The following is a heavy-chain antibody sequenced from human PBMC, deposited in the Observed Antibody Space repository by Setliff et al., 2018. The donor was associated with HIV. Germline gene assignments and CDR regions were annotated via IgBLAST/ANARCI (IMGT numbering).Heavy chain of an antibody. Sequence: GGSLRLSCGASGFTFSSYVMSWVRQAPGKGLEWVSGISGSGGSPYYADSVKGRFTISRDKSKNTLYLQMSSLRAEDTAVYYCTKDRSVWLGPRVYFDYWGQGTLVTVSS. CDR2: ISGSGGSP. D-gene: IGHD6-19*01. V-gene: IGHV3-23*01. CDR3: TKDRSVWLGPRVYFDY. CDR1: GFTFSSYV. J-gene: IGHJ4*02.